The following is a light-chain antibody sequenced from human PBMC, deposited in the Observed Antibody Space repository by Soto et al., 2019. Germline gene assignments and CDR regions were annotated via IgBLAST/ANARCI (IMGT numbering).Light chain of an antibody. V-gene: IGLV1-40*01. CDR1: SSNIGAGYD. Sequence: QPVLTQPPSVSGAPGQRVTISCTGSSSNIGAGYDVHWYQQLPGRAPKLLIYGNTNRPSGVPDRFSGSKSGTSASLAITRLQAEDEADYYCLSFDSSLSVVFGGGTKVTVL. CDR2: GNT. CDR3: LSFDSSLSVV. J-gene: IGLJ2*01.